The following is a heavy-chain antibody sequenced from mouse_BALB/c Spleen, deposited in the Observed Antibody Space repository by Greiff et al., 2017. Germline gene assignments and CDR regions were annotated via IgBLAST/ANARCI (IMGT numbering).Heavy chain of an antibody. CDR1: GFTFSSFG. Sequence: DVHLVESGGGLVQPGGSRKLSCAASGFTFSSFGMHWVRQAPEKGLEWVAYISSGSSTIYYADTVKGRFTISRDNPKNTLFLQMTSLRSEDTAMYYCARDDGYGRGYAMDYWGQGTSVTVSS. J-gene: IGHJ4*01. V-gene: IGHV5-17*02. CDR3: ARDDGYGRGYAMDY. D-gene: IGHD2-3*01. CDR2: ISSGSSTI.